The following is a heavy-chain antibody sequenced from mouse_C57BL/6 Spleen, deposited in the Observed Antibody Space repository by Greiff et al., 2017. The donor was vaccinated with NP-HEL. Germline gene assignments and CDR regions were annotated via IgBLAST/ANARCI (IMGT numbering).Heavy chain of an antibody. CDR2: IDPETGGT. CDR3: TRKGNYGRNWYFDV. CDR1: GYTFTDYE. Sequence: QVQLQQSGAELVRPGASVTLSCKASGYTFTDYEMHWVKQTPVHGLEWIGAIDPETGGTAYNQKFKGKAILTADKSSSTAYMELRSLTSEDSAVYYCTRKGNYGRNWYFDVWGTGTTVTVSS. D-gene: IGHD1-1*01. J-gene: IGHJ1*03. V-gene: IGHV1-15*01.